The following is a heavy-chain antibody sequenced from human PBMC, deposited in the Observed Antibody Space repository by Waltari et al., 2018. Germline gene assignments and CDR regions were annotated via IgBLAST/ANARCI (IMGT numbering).Heavy chain of an antibody. CDR3: ARGRGEQWLVRSMYDY. CDR1: GYTFTSYD. V-gene: IGHV1-8*03. D-gene: IGHD6-19*01. CDR2: MNPNSGNT. J-gene: IGHJ4*02. Sequence: QVQLVQSGAEVKKPGASVKVSCKASGYTFTSYDINWVRQATGQGLEWMGWMNPNSGNTGYAQKFQGRVTITRNTSISTAYMELSSLRSEDTAVYYCARGRGEQWLVRSMYDYWGQGTLVTVSS.